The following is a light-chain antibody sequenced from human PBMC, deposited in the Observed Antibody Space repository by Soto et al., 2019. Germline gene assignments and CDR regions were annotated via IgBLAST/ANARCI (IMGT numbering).Light chain of an antibody. Sequence: QSALTQPPSASGSPGQSVTISCTGTSSDVGGYNFVSWYQQHPGKAPTLMIYEVSERPSGVPDRFSGSKSGNTASLTVSGLQAEDEADYYCSSYAGSTIVVFGGGTKLTVL. J-gene: IGLJ2*01. CDR1: SSDVGGYNF. CDR2: EVS. V-gene: IGLV2-8*01. CDR3: SSYAGSTIVV.